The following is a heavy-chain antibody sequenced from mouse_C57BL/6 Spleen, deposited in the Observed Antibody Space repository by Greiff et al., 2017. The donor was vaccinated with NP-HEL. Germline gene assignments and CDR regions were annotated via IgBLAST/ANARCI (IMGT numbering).Heavy chain of an antibody. J-gene: IGHJ3*01. D-gene: IGHD1-1*01. CDR1: GYAFSSSW. V-gene: IGHV1-82*01. CDR2: IYPGDGDT. Sequence: VQLQESGPELVKPGASVKISCKASGYAFSSSWMNWVKQRPGKGLEWIGRIYPGDGDTNYNGKFKGKATLTADKSSSTAYMQLSSLTSEDSAVYFCARNYGSPLWFAYWGQGTLVTVSA. CDR3: ARNYGSPLWFAY.